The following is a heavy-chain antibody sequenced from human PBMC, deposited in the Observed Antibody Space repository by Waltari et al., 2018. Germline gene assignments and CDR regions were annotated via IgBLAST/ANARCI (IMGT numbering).Heavy chain of an antibody. D-gene: IGHD4-4*01. CDR3: ARGSTGQFDP. Sequence: QVHLQESGPGLVTPSETLSLTCTVSGLSITNHYWSWIRQSPGKGLEWIAYTHHTGSSNYNPSVKSRLTVSLDTSKNQLSLNLNSVTAADTAIYYCARGSTGQFDPWGQGVLVTVSS. CDR1: GLSITNHY. CDR2: THHTGSS. V-gene: IGHV4-59*11. J-gene: IGHJ5*02.